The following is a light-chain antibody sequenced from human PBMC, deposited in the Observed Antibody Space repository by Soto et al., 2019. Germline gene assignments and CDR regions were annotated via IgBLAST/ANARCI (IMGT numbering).Light chain of an antibody. CDR3: MQALQTPYT. Sequence: DIVMTQSPLSLPVTPGEPASISCRSSQSLLHSNGYNYLDWYLQKLGQSPQLLIYLGSNRASGVPDRFSGSGSGTDFTLKISRVEDEDVGVYYCMQALQTPYTFGQGTKLEIK. V-gene: IGKV2-28*01. CDR2: LGS. J-gene: IGKJ2*01. CDR1: QSLLHSNGYNY.